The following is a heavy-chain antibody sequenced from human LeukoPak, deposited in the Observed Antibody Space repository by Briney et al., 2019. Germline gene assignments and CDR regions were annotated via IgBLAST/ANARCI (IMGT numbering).Heavy chain of an antibody. CDR2: IYSSGIT. CDR3: ARDKEGWLPDY. J-gene: IGHJ4*02. CDR1: GGSISSYY. D-gene: IGHD3-22*01. V-gene: IGHV4-4*07. Sequence: SETLSLTCTVSGGSISSYYWSWIRQPARKGLERIGRIYSSGITNYNPSLKSRVTMSVDTSKNQFSLKLSSVTAADTAVYYCARDKEGWLPDYWGQGTLVTVSS.